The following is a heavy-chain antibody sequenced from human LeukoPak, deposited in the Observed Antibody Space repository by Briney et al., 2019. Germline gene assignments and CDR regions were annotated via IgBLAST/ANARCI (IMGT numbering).Heavy chain of an antibody. CDR2: INPNSGGT. D-gene: IGHD3-10*01. CDR1: GYTFTGYY. Sequence: ASVKVSCKASGYTFTGYYMHWVRQAPGQGLEWMGRINPNSGGTNYAQKFQGRVTMNRDTSISTAYMELSRLRSDDTAVYYCARDYYGSGSYSSWYFDYWGQGTLVTVSS. J-gene: IGHJ4*02. V-gene: IGHV1-2*06. CDR3: ARDYYGSGSYSSWYFDY.